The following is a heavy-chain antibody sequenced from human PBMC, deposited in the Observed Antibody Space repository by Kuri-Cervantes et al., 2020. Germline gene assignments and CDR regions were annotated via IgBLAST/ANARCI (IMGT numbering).Heavy chain of an antibody. CDR2: ISSSSSYI. V-gene: IGHV3-21*01. D-gene: IGHD2-21*02. CDR1: GFTFSSYG. Sequence: GESLKISCAASGFTFSSYGMHWVRQAPGKGLEWVSSISSSSSYIYYADSVKGRFTISRDNAKNSLYLQMNSLRAEDTAVYYCARAMVVTAIIPYYWGQGTLVTVSS. J-gene: IGHJ4*02. CDR3: ARAMVVTAIIPYY.